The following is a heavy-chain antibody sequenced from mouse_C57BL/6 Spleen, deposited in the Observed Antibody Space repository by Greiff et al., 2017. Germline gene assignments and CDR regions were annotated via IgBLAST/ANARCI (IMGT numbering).Heavy chain of an antibody. CDR2: INPNYGTT. D-gene: IGHD1-1*01. J-gene: IGHJ4*01. V-gene: IGHV1-39*01. Sequence: EVQLQQPGPELVKPGASVTISCKASGYSFTDYNMNWVKQSNGKSLEWIGLINPNYGTTSYNQKFKGKATLTVDQSSSTAYMQLNSLTSEDSAVYYCARDYYSSSYPYYAMDYWGQGTSVTVSA. CDR3: ARDYYSSSYPYYAMDY. CDR1: GYSFTDYN.